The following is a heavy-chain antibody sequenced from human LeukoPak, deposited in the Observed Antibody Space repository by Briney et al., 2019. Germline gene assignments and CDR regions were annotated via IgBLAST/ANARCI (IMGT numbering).Heavy chain of an antibody. D-gene: IGHD2-2*01. CDR1: GYTFTSYD. CDR3: ARFPFSSSTSCTKIFYYYYGMDV. CDR2: MNPNSGNT. Sequence: ASVKVSCKASGYTFTSYDINWVRQATGQGLEWMGWMNPNSGNTGYAQKFQGRVTMTRNTSISTAYMELSSLRSEDTAVYYCARFPFSSSTSCTKIFYYYYGMDVWGQGTTVTVSS. J-gene: IGHJ6*02. V-gene: IGHV1-8*01.